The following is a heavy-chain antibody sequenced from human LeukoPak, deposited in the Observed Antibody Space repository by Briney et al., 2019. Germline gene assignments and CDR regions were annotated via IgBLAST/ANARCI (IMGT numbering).Heavy chain of an antibody. CDR3: ARAYTAMVYFDY. V-gene: IGHV4-61*05. J-gene: IGHJ4*02. CDR1: GVSISGSSYY. D-gene: IGHD5-18*01. CDR2: IYYSGST. Sequence: KPSETLSLTCTVSGVSISGSSYYWGWIRQPPGKGLEWIGYIYYSGSTNYNPSLKSRVTISVDTSKNQFSLKLSSVTAADTAVYYCARAYTAMVYFDYWGQGTLVTVSS.